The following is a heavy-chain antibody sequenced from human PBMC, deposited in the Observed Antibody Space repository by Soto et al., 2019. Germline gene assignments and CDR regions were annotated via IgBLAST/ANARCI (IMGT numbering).Heavy chain of an antibody. CDR2: IYYSGST. V-gene: IGHV4-31*03. CDR3: ARVCGGDCHYGMDV. J-gene: IGHJ6*02. CDR1: GGSISSGGYY. D-gene: IGHD2-21*02. Sequence: QVQLQESGPGLVKPSQTLSLTCTVSGGSISSGGYYWSWIRQHPGKGLEWMGYIYYSGSTYYNPSIKSRVTISVDTSKNQLSLKLSSVTAADTAVYYCARVCGGDCHYGMDVWGQGTTVTVSS.